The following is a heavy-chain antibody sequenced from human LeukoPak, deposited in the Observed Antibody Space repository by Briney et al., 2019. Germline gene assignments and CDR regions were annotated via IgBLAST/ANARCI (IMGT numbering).Heavy chain of an antibody. J-gene: IGHJ6*03. Sequence: ASVKVSCKASGYTFTSYYMHWVRQAPGQGLEWMGIINPSGGSTSYAQKFQGRVTMTGDTSTSTVYMELSSLRSEDTAVYYCARDSELTTVTTDPRYYYYYYMDVWGKGTTVTISS. V-gene: IGHV1-46*01. CDR2: INPSGGST. CDR3: ARDSELTTVTTDPRYYYYYYMDV. CDR1: GYTFTSYY. D-gene: IGHD4-11*01.